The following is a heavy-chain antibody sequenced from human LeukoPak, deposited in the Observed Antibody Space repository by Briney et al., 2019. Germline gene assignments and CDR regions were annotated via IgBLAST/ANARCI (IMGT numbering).Heavy chain of an antibody. J-gene: IGHJ5*02. D-gene: IGHD6-13*01. V-gene: IGHV3-21*01. CDR2: ISSDSISI. CDR1: GFTFNNYA. Sequence: GGSLRLSCAASGFTFNNYAMSWVRQAPGKGLEWVSSISSDSISIYYVDSVKGRFTISRDNAKNSLYLQMNSLRAEDTAVYYCARAIAVAGENWFDPWGQGTLVTVSS. CDR3: ARAIAVAGENWFDP.